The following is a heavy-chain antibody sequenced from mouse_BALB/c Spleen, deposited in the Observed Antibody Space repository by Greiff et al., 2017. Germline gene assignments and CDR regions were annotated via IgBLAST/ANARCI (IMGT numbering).Heavy chain of an antibody. CDR3: ARDRGSTMITTGFAY. D-gene: IGHD2-4*01. Sequence: EVKLVESGGGLVKPGGSLKLSCAASGFTFSDYYMYWVRQTPEKRLEWVATISDGGSYTYYPDSVKGRFTISRDNAKNNLYLQMSSLKSEDTAMYYCARDRGSTMITTGFAYWGQGTLVTVSA. V-gene: IGHV5-4*02. CDR1: GFTFSDYY. CDR2: ISDGGSYT. J-gene: IGHJ3*01.